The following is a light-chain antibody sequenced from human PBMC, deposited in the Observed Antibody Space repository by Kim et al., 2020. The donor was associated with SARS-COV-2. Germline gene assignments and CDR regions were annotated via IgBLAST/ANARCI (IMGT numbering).Light chain of an antibody. CDR2: QDT. CDR3: QAWDSSTPA. J-gene: IGLJ3*02. Sequence: PGQQTVIACSGHKLGAKDASCYQQKPGQSPFLVIHQDTKRPSGIPERFSGSNAGNTATLTISGTQAMDEADYYCQAWDSSTPAFGGGNQLTVL. CDR1: KLGAKD. V-gene: IGLV3-1*01.